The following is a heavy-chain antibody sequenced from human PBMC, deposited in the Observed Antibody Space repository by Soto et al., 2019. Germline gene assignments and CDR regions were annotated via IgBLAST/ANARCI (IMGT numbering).Heavy chain of an antibody. D-gene: IGHD1-20*01. J-gene: IGHJ2*01. CDR2: IYYSGST. Sequence: GKGLEWIGYIYYSGSTYHNPSLKSRVTISVDTSKNQFSLKLSSVTAADTAVYYCARERYIIFFFQAEDGIRDGRSVSAFLLNRSSDL. V-gene: IGHV4-30-4*01. CDR3: ARERYIIFFFQAEDGIRDGRSVSAFLLNRSSDL.